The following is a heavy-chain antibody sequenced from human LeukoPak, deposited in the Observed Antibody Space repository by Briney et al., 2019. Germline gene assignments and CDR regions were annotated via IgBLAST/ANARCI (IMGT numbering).Heavy chain of an antibody. D-gene: IGHD2-2*01. Sequence: PGGSLRLSCAASGFTFSHYSMNWVRQAPGKGLEWISYIGISSGNTKYADSVKGRFTISGDKAKNSVYLQMNSLRVEDTAVYCCARDTKYAFDNWGQGTLVTVSS. CDR2: IGISSGNT. J-gene: IGHJ4*02. CDR1: GFTFSHYS. V-gene: IGHV3-48*01. CDR3: ARDTKYAFDN.